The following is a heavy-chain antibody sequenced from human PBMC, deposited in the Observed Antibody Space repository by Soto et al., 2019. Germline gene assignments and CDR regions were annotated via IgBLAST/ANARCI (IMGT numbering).Heavy chain of an antibody. CDR2: IYYSGNT. CDR3: ARDRLMATAGTARHYFGLDV. D-gene: IGHD5-18*01. Sequence: SETLSLTCTVSGGSTRSGGYYWSWVRQNPRKGLEWIGNIYYSGNTYYNPSLKSRLTISVDTSKNQFSLNLSSVTAADTAVYYCARDRLMATAGTARHYFGLDVWGQGTTVTVSS. J-gene: IGHJ6*02. CDR1: GGSTRSGGYY. V-gene: IGHV4-31*03.